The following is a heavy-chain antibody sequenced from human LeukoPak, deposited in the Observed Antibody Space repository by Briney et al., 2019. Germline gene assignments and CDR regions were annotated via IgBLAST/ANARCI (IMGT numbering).Heavy chain of an antibody. V-gene: IGHV3-21*01. D-gene: IGHD4-17*01. Sequence: GGSLRLSCAASGFTFSSYSMNWVRQAPGKGLEWVSSISSSRSYIYYADSVKGRFTISRDNAKNSLYLQMNSLRAEDTAVYYCARDPGDYGDYTYYFDYWGQGTLVTVSS. CDR1: GFTFSSYS. CDR2: ISSSRSYI. CDR3: ARDPGDYGDYTYYFDY. J-gene: IGHJ4*02.